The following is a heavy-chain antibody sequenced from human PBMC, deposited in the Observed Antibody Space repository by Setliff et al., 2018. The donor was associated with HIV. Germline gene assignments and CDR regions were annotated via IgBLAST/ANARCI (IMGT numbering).Heavy chain of an antibody. Sequence: TLSLTCTVSGDSISSDFYWGWIRQPPGKGLEWIGSIYHSGNTYYMPSLQSLVTISVDMSKNQFSLNLNSVTAADTAVYYCARGQGCGGGCHYAFEMWGQGTMVTVSS. CDR1: GDSISSDFY. V-gene: IGHV4-38-2*02. CDR3: ARGQGCGGGCHYAFEM. D-gene: IGHD2-21*02. J-gene: IGHJ3*02. CDR2: IYHSGNT.